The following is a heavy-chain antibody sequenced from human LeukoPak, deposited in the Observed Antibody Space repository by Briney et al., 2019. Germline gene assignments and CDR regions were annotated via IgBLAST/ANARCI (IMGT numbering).Heavy chain of an antibody. D-gene: IGHD5-18*01. V-gene: IGHV3-48*02. CDR3: ARARGYNHGPQDYYFDY. J-gene: IGHJ4*02. CDR1: GFTFSSYG. CDR2: IRSSSSTM. Sequence: GGSLRLSCAASGFTFSSYGMSWVRQAPGKGLEWVSYIRSSSSTMYYADSVKGRFTISRDNVKSSLYLQMSSLRDEDTAVYYCARARGYNHGPQDYYFDYWGQGTLVTVSS.